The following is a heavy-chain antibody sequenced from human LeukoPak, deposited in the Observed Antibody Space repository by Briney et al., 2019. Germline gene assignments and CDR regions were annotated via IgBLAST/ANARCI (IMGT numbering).Heavy chain of an antibody. J-gene: IGHJ4*02. CDR1: GGSFSGYY. D-gene: IGHD2-2*01. V-gene: IGHV4-34*12. Sequence: SETLSLTCAVYGGSFSGYYWSWIRQPPGKGLEWIGSFFLKGSTYYNPSLKSRVTISVDTSKNQFSLTLSAVTAADTAVYYCARVARCTSCFDVDYWGQGTLVTVSS. CDR2: FFLKGST. CDR3: ARVARCTSCFDVDY.